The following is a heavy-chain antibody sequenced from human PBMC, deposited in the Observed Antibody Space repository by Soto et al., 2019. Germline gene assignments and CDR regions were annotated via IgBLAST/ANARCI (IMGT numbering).Heavy chain of an antibody. CDR2: IYHSGST. V-gene: IGHV4-4*02. D-gene: IGHD4-17*01. J-gene: IGHJ1*01. Sequence: QVQLQESGPGLVKPSGTLSLTCAVSGGSISSSNWWSWVRQPPGKGLEWIGEIYHSGSTNYNPSLMSRVTISVDKSKNQFSLKLSSVTAADTAVYYCARRHDYGDYRGCFQHWGQGTLVTVSS. CDR1: GGSISSSNW. CDR3: ARRHDYGDYRGCFQH.